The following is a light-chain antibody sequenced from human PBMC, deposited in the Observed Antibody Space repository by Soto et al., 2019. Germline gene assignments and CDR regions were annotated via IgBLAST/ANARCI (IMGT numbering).Light chain of an antibody. CDR1: QTVSSSF. CDR3: QQFGSLGT. Sequence: EVALTQSPGTLSLSPGERATLSCRTSQTVSSSFLAWYQQKPGQAPRLLMFDASNRATDIPDRFSGSGSGTDFTLTIGRLEPEDFAVYYCQQFGSLGTIGQGTKV. CDR2: DAS. V-gene: IGKV3-20*01. J-gene: IGKJ1*01.